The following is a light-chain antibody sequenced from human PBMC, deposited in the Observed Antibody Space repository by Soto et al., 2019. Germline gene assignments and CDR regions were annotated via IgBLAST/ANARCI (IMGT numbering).Light chain of an antibody. CDR1: QALSTY. J-gene: IGKJ4*01. Sequence: DIPLTQSPSVLSASVGDTVTTTCQASQALSTYLAWSQQKPGKAPDLLIYSASTLQSGVPSRFSGSGSETEFSLTIRALQPEDFATYYCQQLSRYPLTFGGGTKVDIK. V-gene: IGKV1-9*01. CDR3: QQLSRYPLT. CDR2: SAS.